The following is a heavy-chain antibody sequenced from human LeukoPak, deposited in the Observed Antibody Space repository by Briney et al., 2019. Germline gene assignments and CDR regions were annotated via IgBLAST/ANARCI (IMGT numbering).Heavy chain of an antibody. J-gene: IGHJ6*03. D-gene: IGHD4-17*01. Sequence: SETLSLTCTVSGGSISSYYWSWIRQPPGKGLEWIGYIHYSGSTNYNPSLKSRVTMSVDTSKNQFSLKLSSVTAADTAVYYCARSKYGDYPYYYYYMDVWGKGTTVTISS. CDR2: IHYSGST. CDR3: ARSKYGDYPYYYYYMDV. CDR1: GGSISSYY. V-gene: IGHV4-59*12.